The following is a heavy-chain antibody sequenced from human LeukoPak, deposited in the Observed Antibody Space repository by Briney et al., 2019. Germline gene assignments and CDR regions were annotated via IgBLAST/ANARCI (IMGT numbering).Heavy chain of an antibody. D-gene: IGHD6-13*01. V-gene: IGHV1-2*04. J-gene: IGHJ4*02. CDR3: ARAPTAAGPLNDY. CDR2: INPNSGGT. CDR1: GYTFTGYY. Sequence: ASVKVSCKASGYTFTGYYMHWVRQAPGQGLEWMGWINPNSGGTNYAQKFQGWVTMTRDTSISTAYMELSRLRSDDTAVYYCARAPTAAGPLNDYWGQGTLVTVSS.